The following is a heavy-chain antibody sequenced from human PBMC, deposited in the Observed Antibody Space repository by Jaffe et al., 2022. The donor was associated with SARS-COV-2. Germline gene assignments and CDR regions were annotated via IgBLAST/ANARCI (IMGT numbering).Heavy chain of an antibody. V-gene: IGHV3-49*04. CDR2: IRSKAYGGTT. CDR1: GFTFGDYA. Sequence: EVQLVESGGGLVQPGRSLRLSCTASGFTFGDYAMSWVRQAPGKGLEWVGFIRSKAYGGTTEYAASVKGRFTISRDDSKSIAYLQMNSLKTEDTAVYYCTRVDYSNYYYYGMDVWGQGTTVTVSS. CDR3: TRVDYSNYYYYGMDV. D-gene: IGHD4-4*01. J-gene: IGHJ6*02.